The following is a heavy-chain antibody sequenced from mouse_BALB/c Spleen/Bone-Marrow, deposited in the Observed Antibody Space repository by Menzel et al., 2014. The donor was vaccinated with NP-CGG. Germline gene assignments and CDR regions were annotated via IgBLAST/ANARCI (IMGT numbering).Heavy chain of an antibody. Sequence: QVQLQQSGAELVRPGSSVKISCKASGYAFSSYWMNWAKQRPGQGLEWIGQIYPGDGDTNYNGKFKGKATLTADKSSSTAYMQLSSLTSEDSAVYFCARWITTVVAPYVMDYWGQGTSVTVSS. CDR1: GYAFSSYW. CDR3: ARWITTVVAPYVMDY. V-gene: IGHV1-80*01. J-gene: IGHJ4*01. D-gene: IGHD1-1*01. CDR2: IYPGDGDT.